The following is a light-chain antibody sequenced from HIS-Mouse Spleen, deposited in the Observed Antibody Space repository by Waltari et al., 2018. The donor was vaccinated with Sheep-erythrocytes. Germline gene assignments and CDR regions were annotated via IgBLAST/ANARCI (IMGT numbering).Light chain of an antibody. J-gene: IGKJ4*01. CDR3: QKYNSAPLT. CDR2: AAS. CDR1: QGFSNY. V-gene: IGKV1-27*01. Sequence: DIQMTQSPSSLSASVGDRVTITCRASQGFSNYLAWYQQKPGKVPKLLIYAASTLQSGVPSRFSVSGSGTDFTLTISSLQPEDVATYYCQKYNSAPLTFGGGTKVDIK.